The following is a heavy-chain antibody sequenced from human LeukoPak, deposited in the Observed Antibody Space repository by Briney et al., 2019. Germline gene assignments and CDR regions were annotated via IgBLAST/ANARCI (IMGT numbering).Heavy chain of an antibody. J-gene: IGHJ4*02. D-gene: IGHD6-19*01. CDR1: GGSISSYY. Sequence: SETLSLTCTVSGGSISSYYWSWIRQPPGKGLEWIGYIYYSGSTNYNPSLKSRVTISVDTSKNQFSLKLSSVTAADTAVYYCASLDRSGWYYFDYWGQGTLVTVSS. CDR2: IYYSGST. CDR3: ASLDRSGWYYFDY. V-gene: IGHV4-59*08.